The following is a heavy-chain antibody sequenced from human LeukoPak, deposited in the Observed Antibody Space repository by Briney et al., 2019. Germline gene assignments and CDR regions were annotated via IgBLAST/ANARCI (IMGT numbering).Heavy chain of an antibody. CDR3: ARGINGYSSGWYPQH. CDR1: GFTFSSYD. CDR2: VSGSSSTI. Sequence: GGSLRLSCAASGFTFSSYDMSWVRQAPGKGLEWVSYVSGSSSTIFYADSVKGRFTISRDNAKNSVYLQMNSLRAEDTAVYYCARGINGYSSGWYPQHWGQGTLVTVSS. V-gene: IGHV3-48*01. J-gene: IGHJ1*01. D-gene: IGHD6-19*01.